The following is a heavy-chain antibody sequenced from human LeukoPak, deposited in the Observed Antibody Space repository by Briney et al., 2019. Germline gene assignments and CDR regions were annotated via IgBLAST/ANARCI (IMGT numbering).Heavy chain of an antibody. CDR2: INSDGSST. D-gene: IGHD3-22*01. Sequence: GGSLRLSCAASGFTFSSYWMHWVRQAPGKGLVWVSRINSDGSSTSYADSVKGRFTISRDNSKNTLYLQMNSLRAEDTAVYYCAREYDSSGYYYRGLDYWGQGTLVTVSS. CDR3: AREYDSSGYYYRGLDY. CDR1: GFTFSSYW. J-gene: IGHJ4*02. V-gene: IGHV3-74*01.